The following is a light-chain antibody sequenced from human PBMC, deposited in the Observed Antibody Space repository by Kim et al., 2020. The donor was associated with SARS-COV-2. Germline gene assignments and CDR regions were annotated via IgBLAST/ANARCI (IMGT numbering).Light chain of an antibody. J-gene: IGKJ2*01. CDR1: QSVSSN. CDR3: QQYHNWPYT. Sequence: SGSPGERATLSGGASQSVSSNLAWYQQKPGRAPRLLIYGTSTGATGIPARFGGSGSGTEFTLTISSLQSEDFAVYHCQQYHNWPYTFGQGTKLEI. CDR2: GTS. V-gene: IGKV3-15*01.